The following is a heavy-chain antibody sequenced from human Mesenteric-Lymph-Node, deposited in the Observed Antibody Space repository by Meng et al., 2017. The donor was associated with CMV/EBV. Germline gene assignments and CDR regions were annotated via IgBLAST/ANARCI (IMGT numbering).Heavy chain of an antibody. J-gene: IGHJ4*02. CDR1: GITFSSYG. CDR3: AVYRPLTGYYRFDN. V-gene: IGHV3-30*02. CDR2: IQYDGTNK. Sequence: GGSLRLSCAASGITFSSYGMHWVRQAPGKGLEWVAFIQYDGTNKYYADSVKGRFTISRDNSKNTLYLQMNSLRAEDTAVYHCAVYRPLTGYYRFDNWVQGTLVTVSS. D-gene: IGHD3-9*01.